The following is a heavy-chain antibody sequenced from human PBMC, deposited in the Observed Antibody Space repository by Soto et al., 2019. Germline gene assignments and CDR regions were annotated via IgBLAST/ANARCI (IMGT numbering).Heavy chain of an antibody. Sequence: VASVKVSCKASGYTFTSYYMHWVRQAPGQGLEWMGIINPSGGSTSYAQKFQGRVTMTRDTSTSTVYMELSSLRSEDTAVYYCARDYCSGGSCYSGVDYWGQGTLVTVSS. CDR3: ARDYCSGGSCYSGVDY. CDR2: INPSGGST. D-gene: IGHD2-15*01. J-gene: IGHJ4*02. CDR1: GYTFTSYY. V-gene: IGHV1-46*01.